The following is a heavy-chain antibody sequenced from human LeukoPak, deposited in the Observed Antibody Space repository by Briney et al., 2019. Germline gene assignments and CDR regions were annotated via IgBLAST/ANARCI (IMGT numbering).Heavy chain of an antibody. CDR2: INPSGGST. CDR3: ARVRVEGVAVDY. V-gene: IGHV1-46*01. CDR1: GYTFTSYY. J-gene: IGHJ4*02. D-gene: IGHD2-15*01. Sequence: ASVKVSCKAPGYTFTSYYMHWVRQAPGQGLEWMGIINPSGGSTSYAQKFQGRVTMTRDMSTSTVYMELSSLRSEDTAVYYCARVRVEGVAVDYWGQGTLVTVSS.